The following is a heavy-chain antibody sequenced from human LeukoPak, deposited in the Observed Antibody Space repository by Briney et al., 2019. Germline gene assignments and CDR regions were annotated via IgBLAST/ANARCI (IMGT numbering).Heavy chain of an antibody. D-gene: IGHD3-16*01. CDR1: GGSVSSGSYY. V-gene: IGHV4-61*01. J-gene: IGHJ6*02. CDR3: ARDSPRSLGMGV. Sequence: PSETLSLTCTVSGGSVSSGSYYWSWIRQPPGKGLEWIGYIYHSGSTNYNPSLKSRVTISVDTSKNQFSLKLSSVTAADTAVYYCARDSPRSLGMGVWGQGTTVTVSS. CDR2: IYHSGST.